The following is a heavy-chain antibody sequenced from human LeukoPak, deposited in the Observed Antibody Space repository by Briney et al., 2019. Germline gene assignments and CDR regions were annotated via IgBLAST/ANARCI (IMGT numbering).Heavy chain of an antibody. J-gene: IGHJ3*02. CDR3: AKAGVRGAFDI. CDR2: ISGSGGST. Sequence: GGSLRLSCEASGFTFSYAWMSWVRQAPGKGLEWVSAISGSGGSTYYADSVKGRFTISRDNSKNTLYLQMNSLRAEDTAVYYCAKAGVRGAFDIWGQGTMVTVSS. D-gene: IGHD3-3*01. CDR1: GFTFSYAW. V-gene: IGHV3-23*01.